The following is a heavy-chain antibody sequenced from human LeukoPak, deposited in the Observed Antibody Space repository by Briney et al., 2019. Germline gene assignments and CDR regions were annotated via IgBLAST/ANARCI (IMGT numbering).Heavy chain of an antibody. D-gene: IGHD2-2*01. CDR3: ARVEGYCSSTSCPDAFDI. Sequence: GGSLRLSCAASGFTFSSYSMNWVRQAPGKGLEWVSSISSSSSYIYYADSVKGRFTISRDNAKNSLYLQMNSLRAEDTAVYYCARVEGYCSSTSCPDAFDIWGQGTMVTVSS. CDR2: ISSSSSYI. CDR1: GFTFSSYS. V-gene: IGHV3-21*01. J-gene: IGHJ3*02.